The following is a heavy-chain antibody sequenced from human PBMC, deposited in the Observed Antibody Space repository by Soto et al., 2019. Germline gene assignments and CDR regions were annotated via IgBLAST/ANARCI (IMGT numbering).Heavy chain of an antibody. Sequence: GGSLRLSCAASGFTFTSYAMSWVRQAPGKGLEWVSAISGSGGSTYYADSVKGRFTISRDNSKNTLYLQMNSLRAEDTAVYYWSKERYSYGSFDEWGQGTLVTVSS. CDR3: SKERYSYGSFDE. V-gene: IGHV3-23*01. CDR2: ISGSGGST. J-gene: IGHJ4*02. D-gene: IGHD5-18*01. CDR1: GFTFTSYA.